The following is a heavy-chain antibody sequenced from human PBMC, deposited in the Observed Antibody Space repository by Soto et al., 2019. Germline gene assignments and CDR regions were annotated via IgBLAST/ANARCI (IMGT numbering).Heavy chain of an antibody. CDR3: ARDPGWGVVAATGWFDP. D-gene: IGHD2-15*01. Sequence: ASVKVSCKASGSTFTSYAMHWVRQAPGQRLEWMGWINAGNGNTKYSQKFQGRVTITRDTSASTAYMELSSLRSEDTAVYYCARDPGWGVVAATGWFDPWGQGTLVTVSS. J-gene: IGHJ5*02. CDR2: INAGNGNT. CDR1: GSTFTSYA. V-gene: IGHV1-3*01.